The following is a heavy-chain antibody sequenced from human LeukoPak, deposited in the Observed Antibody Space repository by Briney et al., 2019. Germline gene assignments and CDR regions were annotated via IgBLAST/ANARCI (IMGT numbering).Heavy chain of an antibody. CDR2: ISSSSSTI. CDR3: ARQGYCSSTSCS. V-gene: IGHV3-48*04. Sequence: ASVKVSCKASGGTFSSYSMNWVRQAPGKGLEWVSYISSSSSTIYYADSVKGRFTISRDNAKNSLYLQMNSLRAEDTAVYYCARQGYCSSTSCSWGQGTLVTVSS. CDR1: GGTFSSYS. J-gene: IGHJ5*02. D-gene: IGHD2-2*01.